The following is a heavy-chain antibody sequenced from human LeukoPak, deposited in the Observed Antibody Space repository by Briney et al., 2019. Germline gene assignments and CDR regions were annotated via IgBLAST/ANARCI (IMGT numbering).Heavy chain of an antibody. V-gene: IGHV3-23*01. CDR2: INDSGYYT. CDR1: GFTFSSYA. CDR3: AKYRGYNYGPVNWFDP. Sequence: GGSLRLSCTASGFTFSSYAMSWVRQAPGKGLEWVASINDSGYYTYYADSVKGRFTISRGNSKNTLYLQVSRLRAEDTALYYCAKYRGYNYGPVNWFDPWGQGTLVTVSS. J-gene: IGHJ5*02. D-gene: IGHD5-18*01.